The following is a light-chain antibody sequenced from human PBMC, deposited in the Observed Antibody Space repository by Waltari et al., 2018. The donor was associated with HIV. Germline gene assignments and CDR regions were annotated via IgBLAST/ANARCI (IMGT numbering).Light chain of an antibody. CDR3: GTWDSSLNSWE. V-gene: IGLV1-51*01. Sequence: QSVLTQPPSVSAAPGQKVTIPCSGSSSNIGNQYVSWYQQRPGTAPKLLIYDTNKRPSGIADRFSGSKSGTSATLGITGLQTGDEADYYCGTWDSSLNSWEFGGGTKVTVL. CDR1: SSNIGNQY. CDR2: DTN. J-gene: IGLJ3*02.